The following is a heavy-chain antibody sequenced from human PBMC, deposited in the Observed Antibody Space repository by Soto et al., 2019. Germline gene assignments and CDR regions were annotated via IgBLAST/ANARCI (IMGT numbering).Heavy chain of an antibody. Sequence: SVKVSCKXSGGTFSSYAISWVRQAPGQGLEWMGGIIPIFGTANYAQKFQGRVTITADESTSTAYMELSSLRSEDTAVYYCARHGGDGYNSLDYWGQGTLVTVSS. CDR3: ARHGGDGYNSLDY. J-gene: IGHJ4*02. CDR1: GGTFSSYA. V-gene: IGHV1-69*13. D-gene: IGHD2-21*01. CDR2: IIPIFGTA.